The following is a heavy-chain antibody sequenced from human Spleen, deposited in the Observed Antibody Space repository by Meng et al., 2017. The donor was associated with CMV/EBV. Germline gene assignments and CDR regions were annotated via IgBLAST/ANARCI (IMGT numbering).Heavy chain of an antibody. Sequence: GESLKISCAASEFIFSNYGMQWVRQAPGKGLEWVAVIWHDGSYEYYADSVKGRFTISRDNAKNSLYLQMNSLRAEDTAVYYCARDDMHGVRVFDYWGQGTLVTVSS. J-gene: IGHJ4*02. CDR3: ARDDMHGVRVFDY. V-gene: IGHV3-33*01. CDR1: EFIFSNYG. D-gene: IGHD2-15*01. CDR2: IWHDGSYE.